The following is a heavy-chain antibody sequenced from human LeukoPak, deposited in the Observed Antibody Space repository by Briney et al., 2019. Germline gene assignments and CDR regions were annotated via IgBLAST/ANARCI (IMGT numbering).Heavy chain of an antibody. CDR3: ARADGTGGPYDY. CDR1: GYTFTSYA. V-gene: IGHV1-3*01. Sequence: GASVRVSCKASGYTFTSYAMHWVRQAPGQRLEWMGWINAGNGNTKYSQKFQGWVTMTRDTSISTAYMELSRLRSDDTAVYYCARADGTGGPYDYWGQGTLVTVSS. D-gene: IGHD3/OR15-3a*01. CDR2: INAGNGNT. J-gene: IGHJ4*02.